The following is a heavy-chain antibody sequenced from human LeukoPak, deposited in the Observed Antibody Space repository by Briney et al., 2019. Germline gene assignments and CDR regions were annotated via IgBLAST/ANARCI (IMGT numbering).Heavy chain of an antibody. Sequence: ASVKVSCKASGGTFSSYAISWVRQAPGQGLEWMGRIIPILGIANYAQKFQGRVTITADKSTSTAYMELSSLRSEDTAVYYCASSGCGGDCYSGYYGMDVWGQGTTVTVSS. CDR3: ASSGCGGDCYSGYYGMDV. D-gene: IGHD2-21*02. V-gene: IGHV1-69*04. CDR1: GGTFSSYA. J-gene: IGHJ6*02. CDR2: IIPILGIA.